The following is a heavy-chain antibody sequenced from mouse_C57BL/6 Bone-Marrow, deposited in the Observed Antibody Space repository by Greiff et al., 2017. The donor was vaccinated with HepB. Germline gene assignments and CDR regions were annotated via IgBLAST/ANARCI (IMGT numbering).Heavy chain of an antibody. CDR3: ARGGLGTFDY. J-gene: IGHJ2*01. D-gene: IGHD3-3*01. Sequence: VQLQQPGAELVKPGASVKLSCKASGYTFTSYWMQWVKQRPGQGLEWIGEIDPSDSYTNYNQKFKGKATLTVDTSSSTAYMQLSSLTSEDSAVYYCARGGLGTFDYWGQGTTLTVSS. V-gene: IGHV1-50*01. CDR1: GYTFTSYW. CDR2: IDPSDSYT.